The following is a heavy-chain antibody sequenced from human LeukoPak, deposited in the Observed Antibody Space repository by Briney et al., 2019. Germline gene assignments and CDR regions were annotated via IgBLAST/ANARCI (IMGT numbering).Heavy chain of an antibody. D-gene: IGHD3-22*01. V-gene: IGHV3-9*01. J-gene: IGHJ4*02. CDR3: AKASYYDSSGYYGY. CDR1: GFTFDDYA. Sequence: GGSLKLSCAASGFTFDDYAMHWVRQAPGKGLEWVSGISWNSGSIGYADSVKGRFTISRDNAKNSLYLQMNSLRAEDTALYYCAKASYYDSSGYYGYWGQGTLVTVSS. CDR2: ISWNSGSI.